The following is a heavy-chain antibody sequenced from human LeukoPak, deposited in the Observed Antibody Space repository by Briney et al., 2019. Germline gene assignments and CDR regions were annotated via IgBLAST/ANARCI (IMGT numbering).Heavy chain of an antibody. J-gene: IGHJ4*02. CDR1: GFTFSSYW. Sequence: GGSLRLSCAASGFTFSSYWMSWVRQAPGKGLEWVANIKQDGSEKYYVDSVKGRFTISRDNAKNSLYLQMNSLRAEDTAVYYCARVGYYYGSPGDYFDYWGQGTLVTVSS. CDR3: ARVGYYYGSPGDYFDY. CDR2: IKQDGSEK. D-gene: IGHD3-10*01. V-gene: IGHV3-7*01.